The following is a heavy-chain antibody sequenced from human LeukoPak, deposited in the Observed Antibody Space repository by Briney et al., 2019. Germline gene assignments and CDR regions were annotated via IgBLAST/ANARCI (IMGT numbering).Heavy chain of an antibody. V-gene: IGHV3-64*01. CDR3: ARDTPMGSDY. CDR2: ISSNGGST. CDR1: GFTFSGNA. Sequence: GGSLTVSCAASGFTFSGNAMHWVRQAPGKGLEYVSTISSNGGSTYYANSVKGRFTISRDNSKNTLYLQMGSLRAEDMAVYYCARDTPMGSDYWGQGTLVTVSS. D-gene: IGHD5-18*01. J-gene: IGHJ4*02.